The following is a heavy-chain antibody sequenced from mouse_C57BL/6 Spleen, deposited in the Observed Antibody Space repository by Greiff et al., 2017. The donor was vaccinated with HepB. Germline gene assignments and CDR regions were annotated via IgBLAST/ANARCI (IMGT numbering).Heavy chain of an antibody. J-gene: IGHJ4*01. CDR3: TRLAMRAMDY. D-gene: IGHD2-4*01. CDR2: IDPETGGT. CDR1: GYTFTDYE. Sequence: QVQLKQSGAELVRPGASVTLSCKASGYTFTDYEMHWVKQTPVHGLEWIGAIDPETGGTAYNQKFKGKAILTADKSSSTAYMELRSLTSEDSAVYYCTRLAMRAMDYWGQGTSVTVSS. V-gene: IGHV1-15*01.